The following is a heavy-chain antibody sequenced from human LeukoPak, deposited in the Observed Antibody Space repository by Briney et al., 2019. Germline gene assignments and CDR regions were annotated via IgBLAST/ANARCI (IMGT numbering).Heavy chain of an antibody. Sequence: SETLSLTCTVSGGSISSYYWSWIRQPAGKGPEWIGRIYTSGNTNYNPSLKSRVTMSVDTSKNQFSLKLNSVTAADTAVYYCARDSTTWHGGLFDYWGQGTLVTVSS. V-gene: IGHV4-4*07. J-gene: IGHJ4*02. CDR3: ARDSTTWHGGLFDY. D-gene: IGHD6-13*01. CDR1: GGSISSYY. CDR2: IYTSGNT.